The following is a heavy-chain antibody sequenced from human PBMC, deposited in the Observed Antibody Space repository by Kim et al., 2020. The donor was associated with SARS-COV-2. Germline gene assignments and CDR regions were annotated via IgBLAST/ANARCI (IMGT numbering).Heavy chain of an antibody. D-gene: IGHD1-26*01. Sequence: SETLSLTCTVSGGSISSSSYYWGWIRQPPGKGLEWIGSIYYSGSTYYNPSLKSRVTISVDTSKNQFSLKLSSVTAADTAVYYCATNLVGATYAGVDYWGQGTLVTVSS. CDR3: ATNLVGATYAGVDY. CDR1: GGSISSSSYY. CDR2: IYYSGST. V-gene: IGHV4-39*01. J-gene: IGHJ4*02.